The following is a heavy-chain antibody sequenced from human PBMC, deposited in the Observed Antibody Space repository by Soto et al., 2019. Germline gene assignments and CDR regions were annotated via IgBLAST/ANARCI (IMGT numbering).Heavy chain of an antibody. V-gene: IGHV5-51*01. D-gene: IGHD3-22*01. Sequence: PGESLKISCKGSGYSFTSYWIGWVRQMPGKGLEWMGIIYPGDSDTRYSPSFQGQVTISADKSISTAYLQWSSLKASDTAMYYCARPSHRHRYYDSSGYTWGVPLEDYWGQGTLVTVSS. CDR2: IYPGDSDT. CDR1: GYSFTSYW. CDR3: ARPSHRHRYYDSSGYTWGVPLEDY. J-gene: IGHJ4*02.